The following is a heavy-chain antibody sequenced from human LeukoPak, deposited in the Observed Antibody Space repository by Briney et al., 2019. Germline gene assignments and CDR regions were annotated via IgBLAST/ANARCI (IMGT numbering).Heavy chain of an antibody. J-gene: IGHJ6*03. Sequence: PGGSLRLSCAASGFTFSGSALHWVRQASGKGLEWVGRIRSTANGYATAYAASVKGRFTISRDDSKNTAYLQMDSLKTEDTAVYYCARVPWLGGGHYMDVWGKGTTVTVSS. V-gene: IGHV3-73*01. D-gene: IGHD6-19*01. CDR3: ARVPWLGGGHYMDV. CDR2: IRSTANGYAT. CDR1: GFTFSGSA.